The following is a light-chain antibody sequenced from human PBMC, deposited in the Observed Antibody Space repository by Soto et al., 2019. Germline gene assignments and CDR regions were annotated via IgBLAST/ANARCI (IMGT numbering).Light chain of an antibody. CDR2: DVA. CDR1: SSDVGGSNF. V-gene: IGLV2-14*03. CDR3: VSYTSSTTYV. J-gene: IGLJ1*01. Sequence: LTQPASVSDSPGQSITISCTGTSSDVGGSNFVSWYQQHPGKPPKLIIYDVANRPSGVSNRFSGSKSGSTASLIISRLQTEDEADYYCVSYTSSTTYVFGTGTKVTVL.